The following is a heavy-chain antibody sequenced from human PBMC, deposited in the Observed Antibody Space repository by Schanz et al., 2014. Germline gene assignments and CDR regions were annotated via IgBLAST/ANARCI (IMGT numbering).Heavy chain of an antibody. CDR2: VNPSVRGT. CDR3: ARGRGCTGGSCYSWFDL. J-gene: IGHJ5*02. CDR1: GYTFTSDS. V-gene: IGHV1-46*01. Sequence: QVQLVQSGAEVKKPGASVKVSCKASGYTFTSDSMHWVRQAPGQGLEWMGIVNPSVRGTHFAREFQGRVTVTSDTSTSTVYMELSGLRSEDTAVYYCARGRGCTGGSCYSWFDLWGQGTLVTVAS. D-gene: IGHD2-15*01.